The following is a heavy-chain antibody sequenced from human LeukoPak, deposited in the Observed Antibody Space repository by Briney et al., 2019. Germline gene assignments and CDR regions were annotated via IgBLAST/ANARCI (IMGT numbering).Heavy chain of an antibody. J-gene: IGHJ2*01. V-gene: IGHV5-51*01. Sequence: GESLKISCKGSGYSFTSYWIGWARQMPGKGLEWMGIIYPGDSDTRYSPSFQGQVTISADKSISTAYLQWSSLKASDTAMYYCASGLGSRGGWDCTSDFGGLGTLVTVSS. CDR2: IYPGDSDT. CDR3: ASGLGSRGGWDCTSDF. CDR1: GYSFTSYW. D-gene: IGHD6-19*01.